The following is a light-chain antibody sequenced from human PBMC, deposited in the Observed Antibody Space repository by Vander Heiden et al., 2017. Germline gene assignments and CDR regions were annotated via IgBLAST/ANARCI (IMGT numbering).Light chain of an antibody. CDR1: SSNIGSNY. J-gene: IGLJ3*02. V-gene: IGLV1-47*01. CDR3: AAWDDSLSGPWV. CDR2: RNN. Sequence: QSVLTQPPSASGTPGQRVTISWSGSSSNIGSNYVYWYQQLPGTAPKLLIYRNNQRPSGVPDRFSGSKSGTSASLAISGLRSEDEADYYCAAWDDSLSGPWVFGGGTKLTVL.